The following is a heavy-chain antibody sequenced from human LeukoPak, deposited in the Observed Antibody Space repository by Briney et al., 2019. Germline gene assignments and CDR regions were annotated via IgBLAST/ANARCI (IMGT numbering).Heavy chain of an antibody. D-gene: IGHD3-10*01. CDR3: ARDLLMYYSGSGEST. CDR1: GYTFTGYY. Sequence: ASVKVSGKASGYTFTGYYIHWVRQAPGQGPEWMGWINPHSGGTNYAQKFQGRVTMTRDTSISTAYMELSSLRSDDTAMYYCARDLLMYYSGSGESTWGQGTQVTVFS. V-gene: IGHV1-2*02. J-gene: IGHJ5*02. CDR2: INPHSGGT.